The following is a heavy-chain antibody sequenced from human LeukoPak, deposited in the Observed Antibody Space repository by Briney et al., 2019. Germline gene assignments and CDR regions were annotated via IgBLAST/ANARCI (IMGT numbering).Heavy chain of an antibody. CDR2: IKQDGSEK. J-gene: IGHJ3*02. Sequence: GGSLRLSCAASGFTFSSYWMSWVRQAPGKGLEWVANIKQDGSEKYYVDSVKGRFTISRDNAKSSLYLQMNSLRAEDTAVYYCAREGRDTAMLITIWGQGTMVTVSS. D-gene: IGHD5-18*01. CDR3: AREGRDTAMLITI. CDR1: GFTFSSYW. V-gene: IGHV3-7*01.